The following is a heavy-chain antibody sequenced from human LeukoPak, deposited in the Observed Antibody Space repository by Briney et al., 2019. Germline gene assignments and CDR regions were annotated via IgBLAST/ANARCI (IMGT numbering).Heavy chain of an antibody. D-gene: IGHD4-23*01. J-gene: IGHJ4*02. V-gene: IGHV3-11*06. CDR1: GFTFSDYC. CDR3: ATTNDIGNYYFDF. Sequence: GGSLSLSCAASGFTFSDYCMSWIRQAPGKGLEWVSYADSVKGRFTISRDNAKNSLFLHMNSLRPEDTALYYCATTNDIGNYYFDFWGQGSLVTVSS.